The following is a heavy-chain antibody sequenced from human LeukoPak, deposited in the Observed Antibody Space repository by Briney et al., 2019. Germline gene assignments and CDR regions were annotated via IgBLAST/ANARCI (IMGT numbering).Heavy chain of an antibody. D-gene: IGHD3-10*01. V-gene: IGHV4-39*01. CDR2: ICFSRTT. CDR3: GRHFPETGRDEQPLEY. J-gene: IGHJ4*02. CDR1: GGSISSSDSY. Sequence: SETLSLTCTVYGGSISSSDSYWAWVRQPPGKGLEWIGSICFSRTTYYNPSLKSRVTISIDTSKNHFSLKVASVTAADTAVYYCGRHFPETGRDEQPLEYWGQGSLFTVSS.